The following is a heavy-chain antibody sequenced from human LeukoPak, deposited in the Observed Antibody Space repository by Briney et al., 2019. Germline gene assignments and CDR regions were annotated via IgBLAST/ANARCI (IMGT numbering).Heavy chain of an antibody. CDR2: INSDGSAT. CDR1: GFTFSSYW. CDR3: TRDHGLDV. J-gene: IGHJ6*02. Sequence: GGSLRLSCAASGFTFSSYWMFWVRQAPGKGLMWVSQINSDGSATSCADPVKGRCTISRDNAKNVLYLEMNSLRVEDTAVYFCTRDHGLDVWGQGTTVTVSS. V-gene: IGHV3-74*01.